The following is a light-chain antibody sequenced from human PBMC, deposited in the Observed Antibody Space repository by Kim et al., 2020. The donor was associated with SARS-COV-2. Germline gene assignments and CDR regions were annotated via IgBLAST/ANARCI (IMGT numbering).Light chain of an antibody. CDR1: KLGDKY. V-gene: IGLV3-1*01. CDR3: QAWDSRSYVV. J-gene: IGLJ2*01. Sequence: SYELTQSPSVSVSPGQTASITGSGDKLGDKYAYWYQQKPGQSPVVVIYQDNKRPSGIPERFSGSNSGNTATLTISGTQAMDEADYYCQAWDSRSYVVFGGGTQLTVL. CDR2: QDN.